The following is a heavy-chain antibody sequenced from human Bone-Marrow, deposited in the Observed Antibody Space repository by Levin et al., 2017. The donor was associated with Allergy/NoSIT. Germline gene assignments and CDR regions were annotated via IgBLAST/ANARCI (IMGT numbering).Heavy chain of an antibody. CDR1: AGYISNYY. J-gene: IGHJ4*02. D-gene: IGHD3-10*01. V-gene: IGHV4-4*07. Sequence: SETLSLTCTVSAGYISNYYWSWIRQPAGKGLEWIGRIYTSDTTNYNPSLKSRFSMSVDTSRNQFTLALRSVTAADTAVYYCATMIRGIFYYWGQGTLVTVSS. CDR2: IYTSDTT. CDR3: ATMIRGIFYY.